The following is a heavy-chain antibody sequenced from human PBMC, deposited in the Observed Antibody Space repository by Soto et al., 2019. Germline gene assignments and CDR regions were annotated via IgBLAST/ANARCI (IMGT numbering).Heavy chain of an antibody. CDR2: IYYSGST. V-gene: IGHV4-39*01. J-gene: IGHJ5*02. CDR1: VGSISSGSSY. CDR3: AKVQQQYIWFDP. Sequence: PSETLSLTCTVSVGSISSGSSYWGWIRQPPGKGLEWIGSIYYSGSTYYNPSLESRVTISVDTSKNQFSLNLSSVTAADTAVYYCAKVQQQYIWFDPWGQGTLVTVSS. D-gene: IGHD6-13*01.